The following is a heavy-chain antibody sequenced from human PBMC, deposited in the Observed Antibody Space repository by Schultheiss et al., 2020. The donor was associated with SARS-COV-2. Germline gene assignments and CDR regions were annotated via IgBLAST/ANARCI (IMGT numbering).Heavy chain of an antibody. D-gene: IGHD2-2*02. CDR1: GGSISSSSYY. V-gene: IGHV4-39*07. CDR2: IYHSGST. Sequence: SQTLSLTCTVSGGSISSSSYYWGWIRQPPGKGLEWIGSIYHSGSTNYNPSLKSRVTISVDTSKNQFSLKLSSVTAADTAVYYCAREFSELGVGLVVPAAIPWFDPWGQGTLVTVSS. CDR3: AREFSELGVGLVVPAAIPWFDP. J-gene: IGHJ5*02.